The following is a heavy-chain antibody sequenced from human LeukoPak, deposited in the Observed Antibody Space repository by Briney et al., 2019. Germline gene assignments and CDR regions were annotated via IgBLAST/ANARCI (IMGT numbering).Heavy chain of an antibody. CDR3: ARGTGEFDY. V-gene: IGHV3-30*04. CDR2: ISYDGSNK. Sequence: VRQAPGXXLEWVAVISYDGSNKYYADSVKGRFTISRDNSKNTLYLQMNSLRAEDTAVYYCARGTGEFDYWGQGTLVTVSS. J-gene: IGHJ4*02. D-gene: IGHD3-10*01.